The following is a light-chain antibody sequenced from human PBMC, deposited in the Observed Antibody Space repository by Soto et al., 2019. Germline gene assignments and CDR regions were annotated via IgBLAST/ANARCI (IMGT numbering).Light chain of an antibody. J-gene: IGLJ2*01. CDR3: QPYDFTLRGAI. CDR1: RSNIGAGYD. CDR2: GDY. V-gene: IGLV1-40*01. Sequence: QSVRTQPPSVSGAPGQRVTISCTGSRSNIGAGYDVHWYQQLPGTAPKLLIYGDYNRPSGVPDRLSGSKSGTSASLAITGLQAEDEAEYYCQPYDFTLRGAIFGGGTKGTVL.